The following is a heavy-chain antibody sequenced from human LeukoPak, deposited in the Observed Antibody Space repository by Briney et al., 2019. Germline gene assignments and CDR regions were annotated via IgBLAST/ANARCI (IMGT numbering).Heavy chain of an antibody. D-gene: IGHD2-2*03. V-gene: IGHV1-18*01. Sequence: GASVKVSCKASGYTFTSYGISWVRQAPGQGLEWMGWISAYNGNTNYAQELQGRVTMTTDTSTSTAYMELRSLRSDDTAVYYCARDAFGRAGYCSSTSCSNWFDPWGQGTLVTVSS. CDR1: GYTFTSYG. CDR2: ISAYNGNT. J-gene: IGHJ5*02. CDR3: ARDAFGRAGYCSSTSCSNWFDP.